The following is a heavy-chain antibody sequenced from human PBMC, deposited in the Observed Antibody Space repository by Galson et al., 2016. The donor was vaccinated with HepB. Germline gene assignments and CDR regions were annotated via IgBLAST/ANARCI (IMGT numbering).Heavy chain of an antibody. J-gene: IGHJ4*02. D-gene: IGHD1/OR15-1a*01. V-gene: IGHV1-18*01. CDR1: GYTYTTYD. CDR2: ISPYNNYT. CDR3: ARENNFGPDY. Sequence: SVKVSCKASGYTYTTYDITWVRQAPGQAFEWMGWISPYNNYTDYPETLHDRITMTTDTSTNTAYLELRSLGSDDTAIYYCARENNFGPDYWGQGTLVTISS.